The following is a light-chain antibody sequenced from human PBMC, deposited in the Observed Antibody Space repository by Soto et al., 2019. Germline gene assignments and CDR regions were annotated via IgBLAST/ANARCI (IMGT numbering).Light chain of an antibody. CDR3: SSYAGNNRGV. Sequence: QSVLTQPPSASGSPGQSVTLSCTGTSSDVGAYNYVSWYQQHSGKAPKLIIYEVNERPSGVPDRFSGSKSGNTASLTVSGLQAEDEADYYCSSYAGNNRGVFGGGTKVTVL. J-gene: IGLJ2*01. CDR2: EVN. CDR1: SSDVGAYNY. V-gene: IGLV2-8*01.